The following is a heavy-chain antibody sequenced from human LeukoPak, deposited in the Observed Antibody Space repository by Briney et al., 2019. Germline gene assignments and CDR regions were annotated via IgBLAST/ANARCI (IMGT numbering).Heavy chain of an antibody. CDR3: ARDLCSSTSCEYYYYYYGMDV. V-gene: IGHV1-46*01. CDR1: GYTFTSYY. Sequence: GASVKVSCKASGYTFTSYYMHWVRQAPGQGLEWMGIINPSGGSTSYAQKFQGRVTMTRDTSTSTVYMELSSLRSEDTAVYYCARDLCSSTSCEYYYYYYGMDVWGQGTTVTVAS. CDR2: INPSGGST. J-gene: IGHJ6*02. D-gene: IGHD2-2*01.